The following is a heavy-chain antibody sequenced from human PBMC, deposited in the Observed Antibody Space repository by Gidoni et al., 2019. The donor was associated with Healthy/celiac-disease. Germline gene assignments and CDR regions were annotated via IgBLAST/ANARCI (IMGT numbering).Heavy chain of an antibody. V-gene: IGHV3-30*18. CDR2: ISYDGSNK. CDR3: AKVAQEYAIDY. Sequence: QVQLVESGGGVVQPGRSLRLSCAASGFTFSSYGMHWVRQAPGKGLEWVAVISYDGSNKYYADSVKGRFTISRDNSKNTLYLQMNSLRAEDTAVYYCAKVAQEYAIDYWGQGTLVTVSS. CDR1: GFTFSSYG. J-gene: IGHJ4*02.